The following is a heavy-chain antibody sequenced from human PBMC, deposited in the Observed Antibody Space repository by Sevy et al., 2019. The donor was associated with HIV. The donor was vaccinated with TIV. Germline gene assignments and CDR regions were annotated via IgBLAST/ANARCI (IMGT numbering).Heavy chain of an antibody. CDR2: ISGSGDTT. CDR1: GFTFSYYA. D-gene: IGHD3-16*01. J-gene: IGHJ3*02. V-gene: IGHV3-23*01. CDR3: AKEGYRLPWADANDI. Sequence: GGSLRLSCAASGFTFSYYAMTWVRQAPGKGLEWVSAISGSGDTTYYAESVKGRFTISRDNSRGTLYLQINSLRAEDTALYFGAKEGYRLPWADANDIWGQGTMVTVSS.